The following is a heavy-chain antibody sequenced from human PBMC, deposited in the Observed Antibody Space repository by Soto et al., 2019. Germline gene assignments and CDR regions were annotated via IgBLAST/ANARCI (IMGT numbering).Heavy chain of an antibody. J-gene: IGHJ5*02. Sequence: ASVKVSCKASGYTFTNYCISWVRQAPGQGLEWMGWINTYNGNTSHAQKLQGRVTMTTDTSTSTAYMELRSLRSDDTAVYYCARGVGSGTYYNQYNWYDPWGQG. CDR3: ARGVGSGTYYNQYNWYDP. D-gene: IGHD3-10*01. CDR2: INTYNGNT. V-gene: IGHV1-18*01. CDR1: GYTFTNYC.